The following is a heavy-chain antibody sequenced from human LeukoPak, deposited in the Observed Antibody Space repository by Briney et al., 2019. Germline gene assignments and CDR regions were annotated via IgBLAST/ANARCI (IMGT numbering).Heavy chain of an antibody. J-gene: IGHJ5*02. V-gene: IGHV4-59*08. CDR3: ARHEAAAGTAGNPFNP. Sequence: PSETLSLTCTVSGGSISSYYWSWIRQPPGKGLEWIGYIYYSGSTNYNPSLKSRVTISVDTSKNQFSLKLSSVTAADTAVYYCARHEAAAGTAGNPFNPWGQGTLVTVSS. CDR1: GGSISSYY. D-gene: IGHD6-13*01. CDR2: IYYSGST.